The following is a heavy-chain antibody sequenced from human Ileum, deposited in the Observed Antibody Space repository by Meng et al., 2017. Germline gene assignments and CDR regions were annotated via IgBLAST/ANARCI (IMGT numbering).Heavy chain of an antibody. Sequence: QEQLVESGGGVVQPGRSLRLSCADSGYTFTSHVMYWVRQAPGKGLEWVALISYDGRDQYYIDSVKGRFTISRDNSKSTLYLQLNSLRAEDTAVYYCAIGYCSSATCSPNFWGQGTLVTVSS. D-gene: IGHD2-2*01. V-gene: IGHV3-30*03. CDR3: AIGYCSSATCSPNF. CDR2: ISYDGRDQ. J-gene: IGHJ4*02. CDR1: GYTFTSHV.